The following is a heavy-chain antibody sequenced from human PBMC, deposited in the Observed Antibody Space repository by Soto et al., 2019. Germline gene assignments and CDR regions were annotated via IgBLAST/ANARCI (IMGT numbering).Heavy chain of an antibody. V-gene: IGHV3-15*07. CDR3: CTDQGDSSSWYHFDY. Sequence: GGSLRLSCAASGFTLSNAWMHWVRQTPGKGLEWVGRIKSKADGGTVDYAAPVKGRFTISRDDSQNTLFLQMNSLNTEDTAVYYCCTDQGDSSSWYHFDYWGQGTSVTVSS. CDR1: GFTLSNAW. CDR2: IKSKADGGTV. J-gene: IGHJ4*02. D-gene: IGHD6-13*01.